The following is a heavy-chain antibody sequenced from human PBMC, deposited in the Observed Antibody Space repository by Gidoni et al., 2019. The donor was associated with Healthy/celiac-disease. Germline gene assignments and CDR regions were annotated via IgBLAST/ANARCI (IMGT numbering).Heavy chain of an antibody. V-gene: IGHV3-30-3*01. Sequence: QVQLVESGGGVVQPGRSLSLSCAASGFSFSSYAMHWVRQAPGKGLEWVAVISYDGSNQYYADSVKCRFTISRDNSKNTLYLQMNSLRAEDTAVYYCARSNYDFWSGYQGAFDIWGQGTMVTVSS. CDR3: ARSNYDFWSGYQGAFDI. D-gene: IGHD3-3*01. J-gene: IGHJ3*02. CDR2: ISYDGSNQ. CDR1: GFSFSSYA.